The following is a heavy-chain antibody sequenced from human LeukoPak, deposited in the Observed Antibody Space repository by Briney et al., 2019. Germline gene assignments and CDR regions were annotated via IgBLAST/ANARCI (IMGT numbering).Heavy chain of an antibody. CDR1: GFTFSSYA. CDR3: AREGDLFLDY. Sequence: GGSLRLSCAASGFTFSSYAIHWVRQAPGKGLEWVAVISSDGSNKYYADSVKGRFTISRDNSKNTLYLRMNSLRAEDTAVYYCAREGDLFLDYWGQGALVTVSS. D-gene: IGHD3-10*01. V-gene: IGHV3-30-3*01. CDR2: ISSDGSNK. J-gene: IGHJ4*02.